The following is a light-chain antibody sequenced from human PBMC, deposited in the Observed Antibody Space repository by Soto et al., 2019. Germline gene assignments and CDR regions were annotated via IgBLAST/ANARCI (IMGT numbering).Light chain of an antibody. J-gene: IGLJ2*01. Sequence: QSVLTQPPSISGAPGLRVTISCIGSSTNIGAGSDVHWYQQVPGAAPKLLMYGDNKRPSGVPDRFSTSKSGTSASLVIAGLQAEDEADYYCQSYDHRLSGSWIIGGGTKLTVL. CDR2: GDN. CDR1: STNIGAGSD. CDR3: QSYDHRLSGSWI. V-gene: IGLV1-40*01.